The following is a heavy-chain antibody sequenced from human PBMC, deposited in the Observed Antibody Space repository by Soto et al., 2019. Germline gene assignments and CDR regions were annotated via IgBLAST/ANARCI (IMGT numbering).Heavy chain of an antibody. CDR2: ISAYNGNA. J-gene: IGHJ3*02. CDR1: GYTFTTYG. D-gene: IGHD4-17*01. CDR3: ARVPPTTVTSSHAFNI. V-gene: IGHV1-18*01. Sequence: QVQLVQSGAEVKKPGASVKVSCKASGYTFTTYGIGWVRQAPGQGLEWMGWISAYNGNANYAQKLQGRVTMTTDTSTRNAYMELRSLRSDDTGIYYCARVPPTTVTSSHAFNIWGQGTMVTVSS.